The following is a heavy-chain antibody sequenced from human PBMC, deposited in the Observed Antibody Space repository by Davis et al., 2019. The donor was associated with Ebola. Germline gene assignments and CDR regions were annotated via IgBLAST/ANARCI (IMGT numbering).Heavy chain of an antibody. V-gene: IGHV3-64D*08. J-gene: IGHJ4*02. Sequence: GESLKLSCSASGFTFSSYAMHWVRQAPGKGLEYVSAISSNGGSTYYADSVKGRFTISRDNSKNTLYLQMGSLRTEDMAVYYCARGYDNRGYYYVDYWGQGTLVTVSS. CDR3: ARGYDNRGYYYVDY. CDR2: ISSNGGST. CDR1: GFTFSSYA. D-gene: IGHD3-22*01.